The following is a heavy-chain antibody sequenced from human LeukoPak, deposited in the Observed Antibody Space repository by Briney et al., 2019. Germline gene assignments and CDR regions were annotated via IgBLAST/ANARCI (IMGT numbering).Heavy chain of an antibody. CDR2: IYSDGRT. CDR3: ARDPLQLGYFDY. D-gene: IGHD7-27*01. V-gene: IGHV3-53*05. J-gene: IGHJ4*02. Sequence: GGSLRLSCAASGFTVSSSYMSWVRQAPGKGLEWVSVIYSDGRTFYAGSVKGRFTISRDNSKNTLYLQMNSLRAEDTGVYYCARDPLQLGYFDYWGQGTLVTVSS. CDR1: GFTVSSSY.